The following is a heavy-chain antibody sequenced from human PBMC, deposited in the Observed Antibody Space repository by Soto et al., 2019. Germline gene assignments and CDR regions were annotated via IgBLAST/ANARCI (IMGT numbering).Heavy chain of an antibody. CDR1: GFTFSSYW. D-gene: IGHD6-19*01. CDR3: ARDPSRAIAVAGTYFDY. CDR2: IKQDGSEK. Sequence: GGSLRLSCAASGFTFSSYWMSWVRQAPGKGLEWVANIKQDGSEKYYVDSVKGRFTISRDNAKNSLYLQMNSLRAEDTAVYYCARDPSRAIAVAGTYFDYWGQGTLVTVSS. J-gene: IGHJ4*02. V-gene: IGHV3-7*01.